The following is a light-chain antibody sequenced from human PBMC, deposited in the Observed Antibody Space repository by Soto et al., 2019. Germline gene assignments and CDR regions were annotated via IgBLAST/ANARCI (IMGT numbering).Light chain of an antibody. CDR1: ERVSDTY. CDR2: GSS. CDR3: QHYDESSTWT. V-gene: IGKV3-20*01. J-gene: IGKJ1*01. Sequence: EIVLTQSPGTMSLSPGERATLSCKASERVSDTYLAWFHQKPGQPPSLLIYGSSRKATAVPDRFSGRASGTDFTLTISTLQPEDFAIYFCQHYDESSTWTFGQGTKV.